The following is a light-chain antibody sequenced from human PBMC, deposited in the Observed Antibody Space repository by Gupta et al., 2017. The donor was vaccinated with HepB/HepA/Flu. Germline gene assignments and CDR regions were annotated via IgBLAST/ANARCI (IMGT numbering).Light chain of an antibody. Sequence: ELALTQSPGTLALSPGDRASLSYRVRQSVSSSFVAWYQQKPGQAPRLLIYDASSRATGIPDRFSGSGSGTDFALTISRLESEDFAVYYCHQDGSSPKTFGQGTRVEIK. V-gene: IGKV3-20*01. CDR1: QSVSSSF. CDR3: HQDGSSPKT. CDR2: DAS. J-gene: IGKJ1*01.